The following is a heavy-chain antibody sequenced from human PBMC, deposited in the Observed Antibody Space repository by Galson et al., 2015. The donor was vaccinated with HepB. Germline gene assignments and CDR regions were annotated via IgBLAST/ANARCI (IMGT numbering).Heavy chain of an antibody. CDR1: GFTFSNAW. V-gene: IGHV3-15*07. J-gene: IGHJ3*02. Sequence: SLRLSCAASGFTFSNAWMNWVRQAPGKGLEWVGRIKSKTDGGTTDYAAPVKGRFTISRDDSKNTLYLQMNSLKTEDTAVYYCTTDRLSGRWAYCGGDCKTDAFDIWGQGTMVTVSS. CDR2: IKSKTDGGTT. D-gene: IGHD2-21*01. CDR3: TTDRLSGRWAYCGGDCKTDAFDI.